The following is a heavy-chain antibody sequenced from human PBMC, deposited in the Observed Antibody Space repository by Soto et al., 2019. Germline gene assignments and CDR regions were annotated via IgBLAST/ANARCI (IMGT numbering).Heavy chain of an antibody. CDR2: INPDGSTT. J-gene: IGHJ4*02. D-gene: IGHD1-26*01. V-gene: IGHV3-74*01. CDR1: GFTFNNYW. Sequence: EVQLVESGGGLVQPGGSLRLSCAASGFTFNNYWMHWVRQAPGKGLVWVSRINPDGSTTNYADSVEGRFTISRDNANNSLYLQMNSLRAEGTAVNYCARMGVVAYHFEDWGQGTLVTVSS. CDR3: ARMGVVAYHFED.